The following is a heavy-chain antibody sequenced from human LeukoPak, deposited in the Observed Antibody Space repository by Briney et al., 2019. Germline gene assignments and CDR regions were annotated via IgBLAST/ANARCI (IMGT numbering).Heavy chain of an antibody. V-gene: IGHV1-69*04. D-gene: IGHD2-15*01. CDR2: IIPILGIA. J-gene: IGHJ6*02. Sequence: SVKVSCKASGGTFSSYAISWVRQAPGQGLEWMGRIIPILGIANYAQKFQGRATITADKSTSTAYMELSSLRSEDTAVYYCAREIVVVVAATHYYYGMDVWGQGTTVTVSS. CDR1: GGTFSSYA. CDR3: AREIVVVVAATHYYYGMDV.